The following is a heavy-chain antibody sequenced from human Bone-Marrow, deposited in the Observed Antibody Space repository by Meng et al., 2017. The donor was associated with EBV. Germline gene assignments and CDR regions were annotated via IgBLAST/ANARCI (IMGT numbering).Heavy chain of an antibody. CDR3: ARDKGDLGLLTGYFYYFDY. CDR1: GGSFSGYY. Sequence: QVQLQQWGAGRLKPSETLSLTCAVYGGSFSGYYWSWIRQPPGKGLEWIGEINHSGSTNYNPSLKSRVTISVDTSKNQFSLKLSSVTAADTAVYYCARDKGDLGLLTGYFYYFDYWGQGTLVTVAS. J-gene: IGHJ4*02. V-gene: IGHV4-34*01. CDR2: INHSGST. D-gene: IGHD3-9*01.